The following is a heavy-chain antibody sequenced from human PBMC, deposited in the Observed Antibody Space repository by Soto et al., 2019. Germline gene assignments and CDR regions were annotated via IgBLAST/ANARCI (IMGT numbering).Heavy chain of an antibody. Sequence: GALRLPCSASGFTCSSYEMNGVRQAPGKGLEWVSYISSSGSTIYYADSVKGRFTISRDNAKNSLYLQMNSLRAEDTAVYYCARSGSGYPFDYWGQGTLVTVYS. CDR2: ISSSGSTI. CDR1: GFTCSSYE. J-gene: IGHJ4*02. CDR3: ARSGSGYPFDY. D-gene: IGHD3-22*01. V-gene: IGHV3-48*03.